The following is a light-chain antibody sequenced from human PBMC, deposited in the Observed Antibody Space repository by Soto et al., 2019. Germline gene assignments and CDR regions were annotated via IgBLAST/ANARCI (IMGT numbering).Light chain of an antibody. Sequence: ENVLTQSPDTLSLSPGERATLSCRASQVFSTSHLAWYQLKPGQAPRLLIYRASTRATGIPDRFSGSGSGTDFTLTISRLEPEDFAVYYCQQYGISPRTFGQGTKVDIK. V-gene: IGKV3-20*01. CDR3: QQYGISPRT. CDR2: RAS. J-gene: IGKJ1*01. CDR1: QVFSTSH.